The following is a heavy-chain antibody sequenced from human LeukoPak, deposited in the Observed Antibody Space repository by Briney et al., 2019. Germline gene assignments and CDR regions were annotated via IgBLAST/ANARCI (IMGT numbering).Heavy chain of an antibody. V-gene: IGHV1-2*02. J-gene: IGHJ4*02. D-gene: IGHD4-17*01. CDR1: GYTFTGYY. CDR3: ARMTTVTIRYFDY. CDR2: INPNSGGT. Sequence: GASVKVSCKASGYTFTGYYMHWVRQAPGQGLEWMGWINPNSGGTNYAQKFQGRVTMTRDTSISTAYMELSRLRSDDTAVYYCARMTTVTIRYFDYWGQGTLVTVSS.